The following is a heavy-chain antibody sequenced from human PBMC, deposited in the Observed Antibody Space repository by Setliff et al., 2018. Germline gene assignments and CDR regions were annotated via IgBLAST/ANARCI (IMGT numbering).Heavy chain of an antibody. CDR1: GFTFSTFW. V-gene: IGHV3-7*04. CDR2: IKQDGSET. CDR3: ARGGYSYGY. J-gene: IGHJ4*01. Sequence: PGGSLSLSCAASGFTFSTFWMSWVRQAPGKGLGWVANIKQDGSETYYVDSVKGRFTISRDNPNNSLYLQMNNLRAEDTAVYYCARGGYSYGYWGHGTLVTVSS. D-gene: IGHD5-18*01.